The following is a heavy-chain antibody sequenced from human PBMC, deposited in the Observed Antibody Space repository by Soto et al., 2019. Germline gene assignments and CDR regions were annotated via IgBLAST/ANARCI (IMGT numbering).Heavy chain of an antibody. V-gene: IGHV3-21*01. CDR3: AREMTTIAAPTGGFDP. CDR1: GFTFSSYS. J-gene: IGHJ5*02. CDR2: ISSSSSYI. D-gene: IGHD6-13*01. Sequence: PGGSLRLSCAASGFTFSSYSMNWVRQAPGKGLEWVSSISSSSSYIYYADSVKGRFTISRDNAKNSLYLQMNSLRAEDTAVYYCAREMTTIAAPTGGFDPWGQGTLGTV.